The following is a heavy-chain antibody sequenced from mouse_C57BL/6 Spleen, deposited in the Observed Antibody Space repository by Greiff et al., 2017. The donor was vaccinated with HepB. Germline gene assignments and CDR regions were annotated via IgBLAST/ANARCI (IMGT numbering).Heavy chain of an antibody. CDR2: INPSSGYT. V-gene: IGHV1-4*01. D-gene: IGHD1-1*01. CDR1: GYTFTSYT. Sequence: VQLQQSGAELARPGASVKMSCKASGYTFTSYTMHWVKQRPGQGLEWIGYINPSSGYTKYNQKFKDKATLTADKSSSTAYMQLSSLTSEDSAVYYCARGSITTVPNWYFDVWGTGTTVTVSS. J-gene: IGHJ1*03. CDR3: ARGSITTVPNWYFDV.